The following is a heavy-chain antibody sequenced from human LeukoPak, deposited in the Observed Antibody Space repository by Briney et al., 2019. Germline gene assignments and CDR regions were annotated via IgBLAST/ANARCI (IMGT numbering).Heavy chain of an antibody. CDR1: GFTFSSYW. D-gene: IGHD2-2*01. V-gene: IGHV3-7*03. CDR3: AKVIVVVPAANNYFDY. CDR2: IKQDGSQK. J-gene: IGHJ4*02. Sequence: GGSLRLSCEASGFTFSSYWMTWVRQAPGKGLEWVANIKQDGSQKYYVDSVKGRFTISRDNAKNSLYLQMNSLRAEDTAVYYCAKVIVVVPAANNYFDYWGQGTLVTVSS.